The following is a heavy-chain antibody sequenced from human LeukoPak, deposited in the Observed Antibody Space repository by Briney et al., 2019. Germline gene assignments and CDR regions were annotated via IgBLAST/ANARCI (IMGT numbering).Heavy chain of an antibody. CDR2: ISAYNGNT. CDR1: GYTFTSYS. Sequence: ASVKVSCKASGYTFTSYSISWVRQAPGQGLEWMGWISAYNGNTNYAQKLQGRVTMTTDTSTSTAYMELGSLRSDDTAVYYCARDLSKSFNWNYGAYNWFDPWGQGTLVTVSS. CDR3: ARDLSKSFNWNYGAYNWFDP. D-gene: IGHD1-7*01. J-gene: IGHJ5*02. V-gene: IGHV1-18*01.